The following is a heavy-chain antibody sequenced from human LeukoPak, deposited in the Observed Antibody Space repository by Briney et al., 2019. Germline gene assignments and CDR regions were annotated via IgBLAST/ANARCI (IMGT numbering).Heavy chain of an antibody. V-gene: IGHV1-2*02. CDR2: INRKSGET. J-gene: IGHJ4*02. CDR1: GDTFTGYY. Sequence: VASVKLSCTASGDTFTGYYMHWVRQAPGQGLEWMAWINRKSGETNYAQRVQGRVTMTRDTSISTAYMELSRLRSDDTAVYYCASDGVTTSLAIDYWGQGTLVTVSS. CDR3: ASDGVTTSLAIDY. D-gene: IGHD2-21*01.